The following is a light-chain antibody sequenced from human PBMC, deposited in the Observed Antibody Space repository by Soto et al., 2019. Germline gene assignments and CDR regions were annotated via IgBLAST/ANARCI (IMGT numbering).Light chain of an antibody. J-gene: IGLJ1*01. CDR1: SSDVGGYNY. CDR3: CSYTTSNTRQIV. Sequence: QSALTQPASVSGSPGQSITISCTGTSSDVGGYNYVSWYQQQPGKAPKFMIYDVTNRPSGVSNRFSGSKSGNTASLTISVLQAEDEADYYCCSYTTSNTRQIVFGTGTKSPS. CDR2: DVT. V-gene: IGLV2-14*01.